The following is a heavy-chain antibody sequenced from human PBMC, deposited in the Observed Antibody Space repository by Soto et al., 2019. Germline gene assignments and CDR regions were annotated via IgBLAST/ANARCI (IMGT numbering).Heavy chain of an antibody. D-gene: IGHD1-7*01. J-gene: IGHJ4*02. Sequence: QVQLVESGGGVVQPGRSLRLSCAASGFTFSNYAMQWVRQAPGKGLEWVAVVSSEGGTQFYADSVKGRFTISRDNSKNTLYLQMSSLRAEDTALYYCAKNQERELPRVIDFWGQGTLVTVSS. CDR3: AKNQERELPRVIDF. CDR1: GFTFSNYA. V-gene: IGHV3-30-3*02. CDR2: VSSEGGTQ.